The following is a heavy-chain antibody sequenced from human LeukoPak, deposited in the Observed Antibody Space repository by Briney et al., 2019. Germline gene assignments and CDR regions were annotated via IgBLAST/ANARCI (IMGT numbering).Heavy chain of an antibody. Sequence: GGSLRLSCAASGFTFSDYYMSWIRQAPGKGLEWVSYISSSGSTIYYADSVKGRFTIPRDNAKNSLYLQMNSLRAEDTAVYYCRAYYDFWSGYSLYYYYYMDVWGKGTTVTVSS. D-gene: IGHD3-3*01. CDR2: ISSSGSTI. CDR3: RAYYDFWSGYSLYYYYYMDV. CDR1: GFTFSDYY. J-gene: IGHJ6*03. V-gene: IGHV3-11*01.